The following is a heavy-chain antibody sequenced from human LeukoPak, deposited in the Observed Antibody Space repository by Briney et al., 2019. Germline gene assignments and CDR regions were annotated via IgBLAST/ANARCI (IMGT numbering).Heavy chain of an antibody. Sequence: GGSLRLSCAASGFTFDDYAMHWVRQAPGKGLEWVSGISWNSGSIGYADSVKGRFTISRDNAKNSLYLQMNSLRDEDTAVYYCARAKCYDYWGQGTLVTVSS. CDR1: GFTFDDYA. D-gene: IGHD5/OR15-5a*01. V-gene: IGHV3-9*01. J-gene: IGHJ4*02. CDR3: ARAKCYDY. CDR2: ISWNSGSI.